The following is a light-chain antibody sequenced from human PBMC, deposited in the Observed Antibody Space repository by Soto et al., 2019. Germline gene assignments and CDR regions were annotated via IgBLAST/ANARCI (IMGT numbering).Light chain of an antibody. J-gene: IGKJ1*01. CDR3: QRYDSLRT. CDR1: QSVRSNF. V-gene: IGKV3-20*01. CDR2: GAS. Sequence: EIVLTQSPGTLSLSPGERATLSCRASQSVRSNFLAWYQQKPGQAPRLLIYGASNRATGIPDRFSGSGSGTDFTLTITTLEPEDFAMYYCQRYDSLRTFGQGTKV.